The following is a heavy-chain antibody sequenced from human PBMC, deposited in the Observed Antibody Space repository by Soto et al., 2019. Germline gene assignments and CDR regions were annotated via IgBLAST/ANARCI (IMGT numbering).Heavy chain of an antibody. V-gene: IGHV3-30-3*01. CDR3: ARVKGVAGPFDY. CDR2: ISYDGSNK. Sequence: PGGSLRLSCAASGFTFSSYAMHWVRQAPGKGLEWVAVISYDGSNKYYADSVKGRFTISRDNSKNTLYLQMNSLRAEDTAVYYCARVKGVAGPFDYWGQGTMVTVFS. CDR1: GFTFSSYA. J-gene: IGHJ4*02. D-gene: IGHD6-19*01.